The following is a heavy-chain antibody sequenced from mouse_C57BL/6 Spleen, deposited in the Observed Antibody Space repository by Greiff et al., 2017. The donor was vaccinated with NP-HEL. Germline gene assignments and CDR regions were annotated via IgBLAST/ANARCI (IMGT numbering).Heavy chain of an antibody. V-gene: IGHV1-5*01. D-gene: IGHD1-1*01. CDR3: TREGYYYGSSYDAMDY. J-gene: IGHJ4*01. CDR2: IYPGNSDT. CDR1: GYTFTSYW. Sequence: EVQRVESGTVLARPGASVKMSCKTSGYTFTSYWMHWVKQRPGQGLEWIGAIYPGNSDTSYNQKFKGKAKLTAVTSASTAYMELSSLTNEDSAVYYCTREGYYYGSSYDAMDYWGQGTSVTVSS.